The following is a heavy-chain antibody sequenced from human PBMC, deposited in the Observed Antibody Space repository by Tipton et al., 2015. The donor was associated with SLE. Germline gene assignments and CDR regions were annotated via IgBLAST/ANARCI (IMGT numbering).Heavy chain of an antibody. CDR3: ARASPGVWYFDL. D-gene: IGHD2-8*01. CDR1: GGSISSSSYY. V-gene: IGHV4-61*02. J-gene: IGHJ2*01. Sequence: TLSLTCTVSGGSISSSSYYWGWIRQPPGKGLEWIGRLYPGGSTNYNPALKSRVTISIDTSKNQFSLKLSSVAAADTAVYYCARASPGVWYFDLWGRGTLVTVSS. CDR2: LYPGGST.